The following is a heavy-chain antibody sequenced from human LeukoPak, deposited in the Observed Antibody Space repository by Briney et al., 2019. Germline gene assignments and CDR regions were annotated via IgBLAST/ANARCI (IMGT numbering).Heavy chain of an antibody. CDR3: AKKVVVGATSPYSDFQD. CDR2: ISGSGVTT. CDR1: GFTFSSYA. D-gene: IGHD1-26*01. V-gene: IGHV3-23*01. Sequence: GVSLRRSCVASGFTFSSYAMSWVRQAPGKGLEWVSAISGSGVTTHYAGSVKGRFSISRDNSKNTLYLQMNSLRAEDTALYYCAKKVVVGATSPYSDFQDWGQGTLVTVSS. J-gene: IGHJ1*01.